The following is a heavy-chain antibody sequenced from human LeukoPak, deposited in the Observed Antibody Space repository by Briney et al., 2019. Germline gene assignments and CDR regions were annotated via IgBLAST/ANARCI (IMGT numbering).Heavy chain of an antibody. Sequence: ASVKVSCKASGYTLTSYGMSWVQRAPGQGLEWMGWINTYNGNTKYAKKFQGRVPMTTDTSTTTAYMELRSLRSDDTAVYYCARDLVHHRLLATAYNWFDPWGQGTLVTVSS. CDR1: GYTLTSYG. CDR3: ARDLVHHRLLATAYNWFDP. J-gene: IGHJ5*02. V-gene: IGHV1-18*01. CDR2: INTYNGNT. D-gene: IGHD3-16*01.